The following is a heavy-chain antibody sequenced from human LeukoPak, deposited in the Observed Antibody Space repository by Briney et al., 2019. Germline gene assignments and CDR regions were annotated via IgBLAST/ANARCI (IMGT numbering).Heavy chain of an antibody. J-gene: IGHJ6*03. V-gene: IGHV1-46*01. D-gene: IGHD4-11*01. CDR2: INPSGGST. CDR1: GYTFTSYY. Sequence: ASVKVSCKASGYTFTSYYMHWVRQAPGQGLEWMGIINPSGGSTSYAQKFQGRVTMTRGTSTSTVYMELSSLRSEDTAVYYCVHSNYEPYYYYMDVWGKGTTVTVSS. CDR3: VHSNYEPYYYYMDV.